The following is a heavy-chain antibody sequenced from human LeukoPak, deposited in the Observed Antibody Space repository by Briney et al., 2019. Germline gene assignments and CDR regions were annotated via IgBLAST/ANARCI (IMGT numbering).Heavy chain of an antibody. CDR1: GFTFSSYW. CDR3: ARVGTLAHNWFDP. CDR2: IKQDGSEK. D-gene: IGHD1-1*01. V-gene: IGHV3-7*03. Sequence: PGGSLRLSCAASGFTFSSYWMSWVRRAPGKGLEWVANIKQDGSEKYYVDSVKGRFTISRDNAKNSLYLQMNSLRAEDTAVYYCARVGTLAHNWFDPWGQGTLVTVSS. J-gene: IGHJ5*02.